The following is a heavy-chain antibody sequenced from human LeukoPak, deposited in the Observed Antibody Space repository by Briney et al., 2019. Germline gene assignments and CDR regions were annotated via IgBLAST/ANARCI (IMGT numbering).Heavy chain of an antibody. CDR3: ASVPDYDILTGYSPYYFDY. Sequence: SEPRSRTYAVSGGSISSGNRWGGGRHPPGRGREWVGENYHSGSTNYNTSLKSRVTISVDKSTNQFSLKLRSVTAADTAVYYCASVPDYDILTGYSPYYFDYWGQGTLVTVSS. CDR1: GGSISSGNR. D-gene: IGHD3-9*01. V-gene: IGHV4-4*02. CDR2: NYHSGST. J-gene: IGHJ4*02.